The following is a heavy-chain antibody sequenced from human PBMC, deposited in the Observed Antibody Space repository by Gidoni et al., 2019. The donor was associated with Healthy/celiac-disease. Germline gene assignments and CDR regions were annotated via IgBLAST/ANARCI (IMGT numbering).Heavy chain of an antibody. Sequence: QVQLQESRPGLVKPPQTLSLSCTVSGGSISSGSYFWTWIRQPAGKGLEWIGRIYPRGSTNYNPPLKSRVTISVDTSKNQFSLKRSYVTAADTAVYYCARMARAYYDMLTDGWYFDLWGRGTLVTVSS. J-gene: IGHJ2*01. V-gene: IGHV4-61*02. CDR3: ARMARAYYDMLTDGWYFDL. CDR2: IYPRGST. CDR1: GGSISSGSYF. D-gene: IGHD3-9*01.